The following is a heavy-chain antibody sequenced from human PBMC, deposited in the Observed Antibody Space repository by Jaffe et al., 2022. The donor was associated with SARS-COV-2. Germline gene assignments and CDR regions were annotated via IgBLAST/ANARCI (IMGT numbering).Heavy chain of an antibody. CDR1: GFNFSSYA. CDR2: IGTNGGYT. CDR3: ARDFSSNGVPEYYFHY. V-gene: IGHV3-64*01. Sequence: EVKLVESGGGLVQPGGSLRLSCAASGFNFSSYAMHWVRQAPGKGLEYVSTIGTNGGYTYYVNSVKGRFTISRDNSKNTLYLQMGYLKPEDMAVYYCARDFSSNGVPEYYFHYWGQGTLVTVSS. D-gene: IGHD2-8*01. J-gene: IGHJ4*02.